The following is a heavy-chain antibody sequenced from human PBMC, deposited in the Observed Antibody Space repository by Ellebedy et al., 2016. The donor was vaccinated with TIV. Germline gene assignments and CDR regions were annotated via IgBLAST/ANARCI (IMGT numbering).Heavy chain of an antibody. CDR2: IHYSGST. D-gene: IGHD2-2*01. V-gene: IGHV4-39*07. CDR3: ARDLCSSTSCLYYYYGMDV. J-gene: IGHJ6*02. Sequence: SETLSLXCTVSGGSISSSSYYWGWIRQPPGKGLEWIGSIHYSGSTYYNPSLKSRVTISVDTSKNQFSLKLSSVTAADTAVYYCARDLCSSTSCLYYYYGMDVWGQGTTVTVSS. CDR1: GGSISSSSYY.